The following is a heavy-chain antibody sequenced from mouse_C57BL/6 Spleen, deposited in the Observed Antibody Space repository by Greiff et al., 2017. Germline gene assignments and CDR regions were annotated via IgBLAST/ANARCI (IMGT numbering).Heavy chain of an antibody. Sequence: EVKLMESEGGLVQPGSSMKLSCTASGFTFSDYYMAWVRQVPEKGLEWVANINYDGSSTYYLDSLKSRFIISRDNAKNILYLQMSSLKSEDTATYYCARERDVRYFDYWGQGTTLTVSS. V-gene: IGHV5-16*01. CDR3: ARERDVRYFDY. J-gene: IGHJ2*01. D-gene: IGHD3-3*01. CDR1: GFTFSDYY. CDR2: INYDGSST.